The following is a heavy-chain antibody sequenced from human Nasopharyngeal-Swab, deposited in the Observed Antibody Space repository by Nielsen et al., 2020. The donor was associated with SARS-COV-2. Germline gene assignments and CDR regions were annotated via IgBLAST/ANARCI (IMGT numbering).Heavy chain of an antibody. Sequence: GGSLRLSCAASGFTFSSYSMNWVRQAPGKGLEWASSISSSSSYIYYADSVKGRFTISRDNAKNSLYLQMNSLRAEDTAVYYCARDRITIFGVEKPFDYWGQGTLVTVSS. CDR1: GFTFSSYS. D-gene: IGHD3-3*01. V-gene: IGHV3-21*01. J-gene: IGHJ4*02. CDR2: ISSSSSYI. CDR3: ARDRITIFGVEKPFDY.